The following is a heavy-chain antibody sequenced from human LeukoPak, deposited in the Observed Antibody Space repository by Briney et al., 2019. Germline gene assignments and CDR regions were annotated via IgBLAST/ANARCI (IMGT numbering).Heavy chain of an antibody. D-gene: IGHD3-22*01. V-gene: IGHV3-30*18. J-gene: IGHJ4*02. CDR1: GFTFSSYG. CDR3: AKTGGSGIVVVISKEYYFDY. Sequence: GGSLRLSCAASGFTFSSYGMHWVRQAPGKGLEWVAVISYDGSNKYYADSVKGRFSISRDNSKNTLHLQMNSLRAEDTAVYYCAKTGGSGIVVVISKEYYFDYWGQGTLVTVSS. CDR2: ISYDGSNK.